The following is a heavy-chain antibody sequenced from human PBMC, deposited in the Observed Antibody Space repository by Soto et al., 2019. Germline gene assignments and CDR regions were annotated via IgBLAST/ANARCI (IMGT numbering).Heavy chain of an antibody. J-gene: IGHJ4*02. Sequence: LQLQESGPGVVKPSETLSLACSVSGGSIKSNDSFWGWVRQPQGKGLEWIASIYSNGGTYDSPYLKSRATVSIDTSKKQFFLTVRSVTAADTAVYYCASFLVGATARNDFDSWGLGTLVTISS. D-gene: IGHD2-8*02. CDR1: GGSIKSNDSF. V-gene: IGHV4-39*01. CDR3: ASFLVGATARNDFDS. CDR2: IYSNGGT.